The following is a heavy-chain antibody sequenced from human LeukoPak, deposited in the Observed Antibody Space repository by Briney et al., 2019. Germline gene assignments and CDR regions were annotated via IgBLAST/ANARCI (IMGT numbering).Heavy chain of an antibody. CDR3: ARDGPKSEVTYCSSTSCPIYYYYGMDV. CDR2: INPSGGST. D-gene: IGHD2-2*01. Sequence: GASVKVSCKASGYTFTSYYMHWVRQAPGQGLEWMGIINPSGGSTSYAQKFQGRVTMTRDTSTSTVYMELSSLRSEDTAVYYCARDGPKSEVTYCSSTSCPIYYYYGMDVWGQGTTVTVSS. J-gene: IGHJ6*02. CDR1: GYTFTSYY. V-gene: IGHV1-46*01.